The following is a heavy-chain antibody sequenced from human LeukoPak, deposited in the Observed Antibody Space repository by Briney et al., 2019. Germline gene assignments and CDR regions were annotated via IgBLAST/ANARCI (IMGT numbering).Heavy chain of an antibody. J-gene: IGHJ5*02. V-gene: IGHV4-34*01. CDR3: ARGSNYYDSGKGWFDP. CDR1: GFTFSSYG. D-gene: IGHD3-10*01. Sequence: GSLRLSCAASGFTFSSYGMTWVRQPPGKGLEWVGEINHSGSTNYNPSLKSRVTISVDTSKNQFSLKLSSVTAADTAVYYCARGSNYYDSGKGWFDPWGQGTLVTVSS. CDR2: INHSGST.